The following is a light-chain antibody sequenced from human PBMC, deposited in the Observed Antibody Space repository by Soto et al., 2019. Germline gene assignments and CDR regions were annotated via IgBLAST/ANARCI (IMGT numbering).Light chain of an antibody. CDR3: QQYGSSPPT. J-gene: IGKJ4*01. Sequence: EIVLPQSPGTLSVPLGETATLSCRASQTVSSNYVAWYQQKPGQAPRLLIYGATNRATGVPDNFSGGGSGTAFTLTIFSLEPEDTALYSCQQYGSSPPTFGGGTKVEIK. V-gene: IGKV3-20*01. CDR2: GAT. CDR1: QTVSSNY.